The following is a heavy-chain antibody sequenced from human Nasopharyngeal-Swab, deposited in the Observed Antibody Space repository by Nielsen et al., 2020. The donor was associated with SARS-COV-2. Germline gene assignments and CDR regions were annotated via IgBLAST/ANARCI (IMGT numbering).Heavy chain of an antibody. CDR3: ARDLGGFGGY. Sequence: SLKISCAASGFPFDDYAIHWVRQAPGKGLEWVSSITWNSGSIDYAESVKGRFTISRDNVKNMLYLQMNNLRPEDTAVYYCARDLGGFGGYWGQGTLATVSS. CDR1: GFPFDDYA. J-gene: IGHJ4*02. CDR2: ITWNSGSI. V-gene: IGHV3-9*01. D-gene: IGHD4-23*01.